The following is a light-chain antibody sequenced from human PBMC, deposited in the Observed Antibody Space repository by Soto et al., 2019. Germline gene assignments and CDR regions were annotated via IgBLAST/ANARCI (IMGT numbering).Light chain of an antibody. V-gene: IGKV3-20*01. J-gene: IGKJ4*01. CDR3: QRYNNWPLT. Sequence: EIVLTQSPGTLSLSPGERATLSCRASQSVSSCYLACYQQKPGQAPRLLIYGASSRATGIPDRFSGSGSGADFTLTISRLEPEDFAVYYCQRYNNWPLTFGGGTKVESK. CDR2: GAS. CDR1: QSVSSCY.